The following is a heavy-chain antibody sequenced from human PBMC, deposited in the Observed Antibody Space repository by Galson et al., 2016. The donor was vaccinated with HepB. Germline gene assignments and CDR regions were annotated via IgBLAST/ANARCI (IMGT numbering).Heavy chain of an antibody. J-gene: IGHJ3*02. CDR3: ARDLFGSGTYFPGASHI. D-gene: IGHD3-10*01. V-gene: IGHV4-59*11. CDR2: IYYSGST. Sequence: SETLSLTCTVSGGSMTSQYWSWIRQPPGKGLEWIGYIYYSGSTNYNPSLKSRVARSVDTSKNQFSLTLSSVTDADTALYYCARDLFGSGTYFPGASHIWGQGTMVTVSS. CDR1: GGSMTSQY.